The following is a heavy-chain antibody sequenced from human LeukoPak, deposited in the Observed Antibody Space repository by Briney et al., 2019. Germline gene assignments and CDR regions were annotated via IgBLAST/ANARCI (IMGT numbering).Heavy chain of an antibody. J-gene: IGHJ4*02. Sequence: GGSLRLSCAASGFTFSNYAMSWVRQAPGKGLEWVSSISSSADNTYHADSVKGRFTISRDNSKNTLYLQMNSLRAEDTAVYYCARNFLTGNDYWGQGTLVTVSS. D-gene: IGHD3-9*01. CDR2: ISSSADNT. CDR1: GFTFSNYA. CDR3: ARNFLTGNDY. V-gene: IGHV3-23*01.